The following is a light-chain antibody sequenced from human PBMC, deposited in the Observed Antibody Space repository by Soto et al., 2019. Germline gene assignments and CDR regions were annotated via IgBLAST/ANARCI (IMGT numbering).Light chain of an antibody. V-gene: IGKV3-15*01. CDR2: GAS. CDR3: QQYFEWPPMT. Sequence: VMTQSPATLSVSPGERATLPCWASETVATNLAWYQQKPGQAPRLLISGASTRAAGISDRFRGSGSGTEFTLTISSLRSEDSAIYYCQQYFEWPPMTFGQGTKVDIK. J-gene: IGKJ1*01. CDR1: ETVATN.